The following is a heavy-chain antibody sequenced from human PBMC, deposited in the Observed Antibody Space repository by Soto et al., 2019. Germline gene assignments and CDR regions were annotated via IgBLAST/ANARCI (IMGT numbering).Heavy chain of an antibody. V-gene: IGHV5-51*01. CDR2: IYPGDSDT. J-gene: IGHJ6*03. D-gene: IGHD3-10*01. CDR3: ASLLFFYCSGSSPGFEREKYFCYMAV. CDR1: GYSFTSYW. Sequence: PGESLKISCKGSGYSFTSYWIGWVRQMPGKGLEWMGIIYPGDSDTRYSTNFQGQVTISADKTISTAYLQWSSLKAPDTAMYFCASLLFFYCSGSSPGFEREKYFCYMAVWGKGTTVTVSS.